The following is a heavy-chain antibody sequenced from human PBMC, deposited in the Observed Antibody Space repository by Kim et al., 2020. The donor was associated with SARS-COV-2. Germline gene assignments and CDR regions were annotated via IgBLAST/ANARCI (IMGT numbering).Heavy chain of an antibody. J-gene: IGHJ4*02. Sequence: ACSVRGRFTISRAIAKNTLFLQMNSLRAEDTAFYYCARDLFGELDFWGQGTLVTVSS. D-gene: IGHD3-16*01. V-gene: IGHV3-74*01. CDR3: ARDLFGELDF.